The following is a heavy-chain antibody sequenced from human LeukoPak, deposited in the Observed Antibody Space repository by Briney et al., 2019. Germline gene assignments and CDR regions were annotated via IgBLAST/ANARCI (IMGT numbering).Heavy chain of an antibody. CDR3: AKDAQRGFDYSNSLDN. CDR1: GFTFSHNG. J-gene: IGHJ4*02. V-gene: IGHV3-33*06. D-gene: IGHD4-11*01. Sequence: GRSLRLSCATSGFTFSHNGMHWVRKAPGKGLEWVAVIWSDGSNRYYGDPVKGRFTISRDNFQRTVYLQMNSLRAEDTAVYYCAKDAQRGFDYSNSLDNWGQGTLVTVSS. CDR2: IWSDGSNR.